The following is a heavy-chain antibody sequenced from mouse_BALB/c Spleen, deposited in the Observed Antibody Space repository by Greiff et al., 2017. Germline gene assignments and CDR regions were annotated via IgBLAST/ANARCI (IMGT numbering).Heavy chain of an antibody. CDR1: GFTFSSYT. V-gene: IGHV5-6-4*01. CDR3: TREGRLGAMDY. D-gene: IGHD3-3*01. Sequence: EVMLVESGGGLVKPGGSLKLSCAASGFTFSSYTMSWVRQTPEKRLEWVATISSGGSYTYYPDSVKGRFTISRDNAKNTLYLQMSSLKSEDTAMYYCTREGRLGAMDYWGQGTSVTVSS. CDR2: ISSGGSYT. J-gene: IGHJ4*01.